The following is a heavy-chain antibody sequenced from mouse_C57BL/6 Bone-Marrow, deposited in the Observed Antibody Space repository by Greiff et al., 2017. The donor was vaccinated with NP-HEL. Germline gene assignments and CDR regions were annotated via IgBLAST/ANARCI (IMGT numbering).Heavy chain of an antibody. D-gene: IGHD2-3*01. Sequence: ESGPGLVKPSQSLSLTCSVTGYSITSGYYWNWIRQFPGNKLEWMGYISYDGSNNYNPSLKNRISITRDTSKNQFFLKLNSVTTEDTATYYCARDKDGYYDWFAYWGQGTLVTVSA. CDR2: ISYDGSN. CDR3: ARDKDGYYDWFAY. V-gene: IGHV3-6*01. J-gene: IGHJ3*01. CDR1: GYSITSGYY.